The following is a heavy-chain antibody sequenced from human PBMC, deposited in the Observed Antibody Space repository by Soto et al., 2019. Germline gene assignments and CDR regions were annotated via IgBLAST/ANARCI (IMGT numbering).Heavy chain of an antibody. Sequence: SSETLSLTCTVSGGSLNSEHYHWTWIRQAPGKGLEWIGYIHYTGSVRYNPSLQSRITMSVDTSKNLFSLNLSSVTAADTAVYFCVREDAGGDRDYYGLDVGGQGTRVTAPS. V-gene: IGHV4-30-4*01. CDR3: VREDAGGDRDYYGLDV. D-gene: IGHD2-21*02. CDR1: GGSLNSEHYH. CDR2: IHYTGSV. J-gene: IGHJ6*02.